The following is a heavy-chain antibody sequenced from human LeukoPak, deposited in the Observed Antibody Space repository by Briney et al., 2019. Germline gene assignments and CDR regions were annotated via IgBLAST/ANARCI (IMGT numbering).Heavy chain of an antibody. CDR3: ARDSSGYSDRPRWEY. D-gene: IGHD5-12*01. Sequence: SETLSLTCTVSGGSISSYYWSWIRQPAGKGLEWIGRIYTSGSTNYNPSLKSRVTMSVATSKNQFSLKLSSVTAADTAVYYCARDSSGYSDRPRWEYWGQGTLVTVSS. J-gene: IGHJ4*02. V-gene: IGHV4-4*07. CDR2: IYTSGST. CDR1: GGSISSYY.